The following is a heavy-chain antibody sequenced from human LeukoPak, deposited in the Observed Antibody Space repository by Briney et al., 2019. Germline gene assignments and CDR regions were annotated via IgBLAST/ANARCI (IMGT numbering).Heavy chain of an antibody. J-gene: IGHJ3*02. V-gene: IGHV3-74*01. CDR3: AREGGRDGYTYWGRNHAFDI. CDR1: GFTFSSYW. Sequence: GGSLRLSCAASGFTFSSYWMHWVRQAPGKGLVWVSRINSGGSSTSYADSVKGRFTISRDNAKNTLYLQMNSLRAEDTAVYYCAREGGRDGYTYWGRNHAFDIWGQGTMVTVSS. D-gene: IGHD5-24*01. CDR2: INSGGSST.